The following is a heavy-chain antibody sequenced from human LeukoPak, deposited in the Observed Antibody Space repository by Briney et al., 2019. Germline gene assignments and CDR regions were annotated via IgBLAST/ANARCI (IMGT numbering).Heavy chain of an antibody. D-gene: IGHD6-13*01. CDR1: GFTFSNYA. V-gene: IGHV3-23*01. CDR2: ISPSGGST. J-gene: IGHJ4*02. CDR3: AKKTPGTYPYDY. Sequence: GGSLRLSCAASGFTFSNYAMTWLRQAPGKGPEWVSAISPSGGSTHYADSVKGRFTISRDDSRNTLYLQMTSLRAEDTAVYYCAKKTPGTYPYDYWGQGTLVTVSP.